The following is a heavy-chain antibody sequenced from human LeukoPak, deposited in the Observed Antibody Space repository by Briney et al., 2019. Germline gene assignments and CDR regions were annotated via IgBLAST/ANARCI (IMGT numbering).Heavy chain of an antibody. Sequence: PSETLSLTCAVYGGSFSGYYWSWIRQPPGKGLEWIGEINHSGRTNYKPSLKSRVTISVDKSKDQFSLKLTSVTAADTAVYYCARVGALAGNDAFDIWGQGTMVTVSS. CDR1: GGSFSGYY. J-gene: IGHJ3*02. CDR2: INHSGRT. D-gene: IGHD6-19*01. CDR3: ARVGALAGNDAFDI. V-gene: IGHV4-34*01.